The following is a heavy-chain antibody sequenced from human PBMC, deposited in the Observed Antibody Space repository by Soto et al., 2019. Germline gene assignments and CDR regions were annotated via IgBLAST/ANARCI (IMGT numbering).Heavy chain of an antibody. CDR1: GGSFSGYY. CDR2: INHSGST. CDR3: ARGLKKRDTMVRGVIISRSYYYYMDV. Sequence: SETLSLTCAVYGGSFSGYYWSWIRQPPGKGLEWIGEINHSGSTNYNPSLKSRVTISVDTSKNQFSLKLSSVTAADTAVYYCARGLKKRDTMVRGVIISRSYYYYMDVWGKGTKVTVS. J-gene: IGHJ6*03. D-gene: IGHD3-10*01. V-gene: IGHV4-34*01.